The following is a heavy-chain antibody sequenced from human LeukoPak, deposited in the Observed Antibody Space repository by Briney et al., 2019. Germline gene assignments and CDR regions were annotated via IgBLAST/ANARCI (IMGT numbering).Heavy chain of an antibody. Sequence: PSETLSLTCTVSGGSISSYYWSWIRQPPGKGLEWIGYIYYSGSTNYNPSLKSRVTISVDTSKNQFSLKLSSVTAADTAVYYCARRAVGLWFFDFWGQGTLVTVSS. CDR3: ARRAVGLWFFDF. V-gene: IGHV4-59*01. J-gene: IGHJ4*02. D-gene: IGHD2-21*01. CDR1: GGSISSYY. CDR2: IYYSGST.